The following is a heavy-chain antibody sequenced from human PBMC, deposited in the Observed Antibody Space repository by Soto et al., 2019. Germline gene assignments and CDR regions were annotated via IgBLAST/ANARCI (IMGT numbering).Heavy chain of an antibody. D-gene: IGHD1-26*01. CDR1: GYTFTSYA. CDR2: INAGNGNT. J-gene: IGHJ5*02. V-gene: IGHV1-3*01. Sequence: ASVKVSCKASGYTFTSYAMHWVRQAPGQRLEWMGWINAGNGNTKYSQKFQGRVTITADESTSTAYMELSSLRSEDTAVYYCARERSPSMGATVQPWFDPWGQGTLVTVSS. CDR3: ARERSPSMGATVQPWFDP.